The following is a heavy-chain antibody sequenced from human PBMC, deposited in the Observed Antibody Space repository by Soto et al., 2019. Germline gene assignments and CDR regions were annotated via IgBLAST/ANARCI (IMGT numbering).Heavy chain of an antibody. V-gene: IGHV1-18*01. Sequence: QIQLVQSGAEVKKPGASVKVSCKASGYNFFDYGVSWVRQAPGQGLEWMGWVSPKSGNTDFARKVQGRVIMTADTSTNTAYLELRGLRSDDTAVYYCARGRTVSSIGPLLVWGQGTLVSVSS. CDR3: ARGRTVSSIGPLLV. CDR1: GYNFFDYG. D-gene: IGHD1-1*01. J-gene: IGHJ1*01. CDR2: VSPKSGNT.